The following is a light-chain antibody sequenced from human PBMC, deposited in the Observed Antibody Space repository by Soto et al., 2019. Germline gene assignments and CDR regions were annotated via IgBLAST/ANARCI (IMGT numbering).Light chain of an antibody. V-gene: IGKV3-15*01. CDR2: DAS. CDR3: QQYNKWPWIT. J-gene: IGKJ5*01. CDR1: QAISDN. Sequence: IVMTQSPATLSVSPGERATLSCRASQAISDNLAWYQHKPGQPPRLLIYDASTRATGIPARFSGSGSGTEFTLTISSLQSEDFAVYYCQQYNKWPWITFGQGTRLEIK.